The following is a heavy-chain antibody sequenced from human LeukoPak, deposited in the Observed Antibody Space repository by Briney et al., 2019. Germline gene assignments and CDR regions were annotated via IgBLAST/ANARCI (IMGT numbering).Heavy chain of an antibody. CDR2: ISSSGSTI. D-gene: IGHD3-22*01. Sequence: GGSLRLSCAASGFTFSDYYMSWIRQAPGKGLEWVSYISSSGSTIYYADSVKGRFTISRDNAKNSLYLQMNSLRAEDTAVYCCAKESSYDSSGYYLNDYWGQGTLVTVSS. J-gene: IGHJ4*02. V-gene: IGHV3-11*01. CDR1: GFTFSDYY. CDR3: AKESSYDSSGYYLNDY.